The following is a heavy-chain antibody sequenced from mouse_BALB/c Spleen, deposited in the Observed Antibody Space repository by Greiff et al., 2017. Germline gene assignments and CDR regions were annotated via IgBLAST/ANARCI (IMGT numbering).Heavy chain of an antibody. V-gene: IGHV1-80*01. Sequence: QVHVKQSGAELVRPGSSVKISCKASGYAFSSYWMNWVKQRPGQGLEWIGQIYPGDGDTNYNGKFKGKATLTADKSSSTAYMQLSSLTSEDSAVYFCAREYGNSYWGQGTTLTVSS. CDR3: AREYGNSY. CDR2: IYPGDGDT. D-gene: IGHD2-10*02. J-gene: IGHJ2*01. CDR1: GYAFSSYW.